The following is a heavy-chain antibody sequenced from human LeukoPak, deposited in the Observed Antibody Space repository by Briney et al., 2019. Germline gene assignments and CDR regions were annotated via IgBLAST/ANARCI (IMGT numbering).Heavy chain of an antibody. CDR1: GYTFTSYD. J-gene: IGHJ6*02. Sequence: GASVKVSCKASGYTFTSYDINWVRQATGQGLEWMGWMNPNSGNTGYAQKFQGRVTMTEDTSTDTAYMELSSLRSEDTAVYYCATEGPTDLSGMDVWGQGTTVTVSS. CDR3: ATEGPTDLSGMDV. CDR2: MNPNSGNT. V-gene: IGHV1-8*01.